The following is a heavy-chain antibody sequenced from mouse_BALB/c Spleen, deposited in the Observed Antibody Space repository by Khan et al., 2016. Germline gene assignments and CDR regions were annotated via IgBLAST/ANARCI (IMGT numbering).Heavy chain of an antibody. Sequence: DLVKPGASVKLSCKASGYTFTSYWINWIKQRPGQGLEWIGRIAPGSGSTYYNEMFKGKATLTVDTSSSTAYIQLSSLSSEDSAVYFCAKGDYAMYYLGQVTSVTVSS. CDR3: AKGDYAMYY. CDR1: GYTFTSYW. J-gene: IGHJ4*01. V-gene: IGHV1S41*01. CDR2: IAPGSGST.